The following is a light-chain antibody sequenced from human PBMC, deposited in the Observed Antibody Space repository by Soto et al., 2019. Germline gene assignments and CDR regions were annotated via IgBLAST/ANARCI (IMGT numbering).Light chain of an antibody. CDR3: QQYGSSPYT. CDR1: QSVSRSY. CDR2: ATS. Sequence: EIVLTQSPGTLSLSPGERATLSCRASQSVSRSYLAWYQQNPGQPPSLLIYATSSRATGIPDRFSGSGSGTDFTLTISRLEPEDFAVYYCQQYGSSPYTFGQGTKLAIK. J-gene: IGKJ2*01. V-gene: IGKV3-20*01.